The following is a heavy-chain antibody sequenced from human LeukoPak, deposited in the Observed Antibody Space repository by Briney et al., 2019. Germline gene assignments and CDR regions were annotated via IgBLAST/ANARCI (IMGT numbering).Heavy chain of an antibody. CDR2: IYHSGST. Sequence: PSQTLALTCTVSGGSISSGGYYWSWIRQPPGKGLEWIGYIYHSGSTYYNPSLKSRVTISVDRSKNQFSLKLSSVTAADTAVYYCARGRFKLRYFDWSRPAGAFDIWGQGTMVTVSS. J-gene: IGHJ3*02. CDR3: ARGRFKLRYFDWSRPAGAFDI. CDR1: GGSISSGGYY. V-gene: IGHV4-30-2*01. D-gene: IGHD3-9*01.